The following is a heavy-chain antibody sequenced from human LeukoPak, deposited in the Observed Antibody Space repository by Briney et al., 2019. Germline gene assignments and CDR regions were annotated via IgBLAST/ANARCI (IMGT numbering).Heavy chain of an antibody. Sequence: SETLSLTCTVSGGSISSYYWSWIRQPPGKGLEWIGYIYYSGSTNYNPSLKSRVTISVDTSKNQFSLKLSSVTAADTAVYYCARARILYYYYDSSGTYFDYWGQGTLVTVSS. CDR2: IYYSGST. CDR3: ARARILYYYYDSSGTYFDY. V-gene: IGHV4-59*12. J-gene: IGHJ4*02. CDR1: GGSISSYY. D-gene: IGHD3-22*01.